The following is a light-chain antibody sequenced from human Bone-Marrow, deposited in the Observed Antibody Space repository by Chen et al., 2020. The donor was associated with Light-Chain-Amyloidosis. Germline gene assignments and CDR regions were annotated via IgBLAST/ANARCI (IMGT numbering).Light chain of an antibody. CDR3: QVWDGASDTYV. CDR2: DDS. CDR1: KIASRA. V-gene: IGLV3-21*02. Sequence: YVLTQSPSVSVAPGETAKITCGGDKIASRAVHWYQQMSGQAPVLVVYDDSDRPSGIPGRFSGSNSGNPAPLTITRVEVGDAADYYCQVWDGASDTYVFGPGTTVTVL. J-gene: IGLJ1*01.